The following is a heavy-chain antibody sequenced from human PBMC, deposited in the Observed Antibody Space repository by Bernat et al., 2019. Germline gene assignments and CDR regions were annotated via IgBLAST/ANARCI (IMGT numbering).Heavy chain of an antibody. J-gene: IGHJ4*02. CDR3: ARDHHYHTDVDILATIVCYFDY. Sequence: QVQLVESGGGVVQPGRSLRLSCAASGFTFSSYAMHWVRQAPGKGLEWVAVISYDGSNKYYADSVKGRFTISRDNSKNTLYLQMNSLRAEDTAVYYCARDHHYHTDVDILATIVCYFDYWGQGTLVTVSS. D-gene: IGHD5-12*01. V-gene: IGHV3-30-3*01. CDR2: ISYDGSNK. CDR1: GFTFSSYA.